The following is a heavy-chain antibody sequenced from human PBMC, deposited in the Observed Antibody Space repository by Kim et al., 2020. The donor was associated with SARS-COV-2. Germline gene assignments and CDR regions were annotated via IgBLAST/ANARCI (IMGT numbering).Heavy chain of an antibody. V-gene: IGHV3-49*04. D-gene: IGHD3-9*01. CDR3: TRDSALPHVLRYFDWFRESEMYYFDY. J-gene: IGHJ4*02. Sequence: GGSLRLSCTASGFTFGDYAMSWVRQAPGKGLEWVGFIRSKAYGGTTEYAASVKGRFTISRGDSKSIAYLQMNSLKTEDTAVYYCTRDSALPHVLRYFDWFRESEMYYFDYWGQGTLVTVSS. CDR2: IRSKAYGGTT. CDR1: GFTFGDYA.